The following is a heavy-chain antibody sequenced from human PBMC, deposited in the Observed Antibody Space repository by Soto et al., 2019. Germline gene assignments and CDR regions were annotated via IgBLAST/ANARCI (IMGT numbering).Heavy chain of an antibody. Sequence: GSLRLSCAASGFTFSSYAMSWVRQAPGKGLEWVSVISGSDDSTYYADSVKGRFTISRDNSKNTLYLQMNSLRAEDTALYYCARLPMVVIITTAPDYWGQGTLVTVSS. D-gene: IGHD3-22*01. J-gene: IGHJ4*02. CDR3: ARLPMVVIITTAPDY. V-gene: IGHV3-23*01. CDR2: ISGSDDST. CDR1: GFTFSSYA.